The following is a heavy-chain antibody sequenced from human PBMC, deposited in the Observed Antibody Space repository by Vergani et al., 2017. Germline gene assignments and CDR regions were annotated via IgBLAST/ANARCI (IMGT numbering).Heavy chain of an antibody. D-gene: IGHD3-22*01. J-gene: IGHJ4*02. Sequence: EVPLVQSGAEVKKPGESLNISCHISGYSFTNYWIGWVPQMPGKGLEWMGNIHPADSDTRYSPSVQGHVTISVDKSMSTDYLQRSSLRASDSAMYDCARLCGRDSSGSKYFDYWGQGTLVTVSS. V-gene: IGHV5-51*01. CDR2: IHPADSDT. CDR1: GYSFTNYW. CDR3: ARLCGRDSSGSKYFDY.